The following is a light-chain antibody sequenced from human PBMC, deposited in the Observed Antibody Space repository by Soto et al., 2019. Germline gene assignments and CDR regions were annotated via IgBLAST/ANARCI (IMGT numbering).Light chain of an antibody. CDR1: QSFNSIY. Sequence: EIVLTPSPGTLSLSPGERATLSCRASQSFNSIYLAWYQQKPGQAPRLLIYGASSRATGIPDRCSGSGSGTDFTLTISRLEPEDFAVYYCHQYDSWTFGQGTKVDIK. CDR3: HQYDSWT. V-gene: IGKV3-20*01. J-gene: IGKJ1*01. CDR2: GAS.